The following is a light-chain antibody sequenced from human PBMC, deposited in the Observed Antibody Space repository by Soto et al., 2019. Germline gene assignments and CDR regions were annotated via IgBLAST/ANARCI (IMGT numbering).Light chain of an antibody. Sequence: DIQMTQSPSSLSASVGARVPITCRASQGIGTDLGWYRQKPGKAPKLLIYKASSLESGVPSRFSGSGSGTEFTLTISSLQPDDFATYYCQQYNSYSKTFGQGTKVDIK. CDR2: KAS. J-gene: IGKJ1*01. CDR3: QQYNSYSKT. CDR1: QGIGTD. V-gene: IGKV1-5*03.